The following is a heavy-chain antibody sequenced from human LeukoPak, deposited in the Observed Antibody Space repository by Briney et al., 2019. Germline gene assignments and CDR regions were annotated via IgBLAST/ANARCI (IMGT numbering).Heavy chain of an antibody. D-gene: IGHD6-6*01. V-gene: IGHV4-39*01. CDR3: ARLSIAARYYFDY. CDR1: GGSISSSSYY. CDR2: IYYSGST. Sequence: KPSETLSLACTVSGGSISSSSYYWGWIRQPPGKGLEWIGSIYYSGSTYYNPSLKSRVTISVDTSKNQFSLKLSSVTAADTAVYYCARLSIAARYYFDYWGQGTLVTVSS. J-gene: IGHJ4*02.